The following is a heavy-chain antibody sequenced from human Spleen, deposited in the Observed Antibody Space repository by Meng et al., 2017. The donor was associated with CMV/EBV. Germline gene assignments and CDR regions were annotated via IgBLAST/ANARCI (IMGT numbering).Heavy chain of an antibody. D-gene: IGHD3-10*01. CDR2: ISGDGGST. CDR1: QFTFSSYY. V-gene: IGHV3-23*01. CDR3: ANELLLWFGESLY. J-gene: IGHJ4*02. Sequence: ASQFTFSSYYMNCVRQAPGKGLEWVSAISGDGGSTYYADSVRGRFTISRDNSKNTLYLQMNSLRAEDTAIYYCANELLLWFGESLYWGQGTLVTVSS.